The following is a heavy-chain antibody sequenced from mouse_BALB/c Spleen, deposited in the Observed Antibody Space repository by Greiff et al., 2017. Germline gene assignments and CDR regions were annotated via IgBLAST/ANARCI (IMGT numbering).Heavy chain of an antibody. V-gene: IGHV7-3*02. J-gene: IGHJ2*01. Sequence: EVQVVESGGGLVQPGGSLRLSCATSGFTFTDYYMSWVRQPPGKALEWLGFIRNKANGYTTEYSASVKGRFTISRDNSQSILYLQMNTLRAEDSATYYCAREYYGYFDYWGQGTTLTVSS. CDR2: IRNKANGYTT. CDR1: GFTFTDYY. D-gene: IGHD1-1*01. CDR3: AREYYGYFDY.